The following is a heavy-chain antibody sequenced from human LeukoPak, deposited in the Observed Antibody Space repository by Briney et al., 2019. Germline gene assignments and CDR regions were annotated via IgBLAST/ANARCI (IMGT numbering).Heavy chain of an antibody. V-gene: IGHV3-7*04. CDR2: IKQDGSEK. J-gene: IGHJ4*02. CDR1: GFTFGSYW. D-gene: IGHD6-19*01. CDR3: ARDRQWLAFDY. Sequence: GGSLRLSCAASGFTFGSYWMSWVRQAPGKGLEWVANIKQDGSEKYYVDSVKGRFTISRDNAKNSLYLQMNSLRAEDTAVYYCARDRQWLAFDYWGQGTLVTVSS.